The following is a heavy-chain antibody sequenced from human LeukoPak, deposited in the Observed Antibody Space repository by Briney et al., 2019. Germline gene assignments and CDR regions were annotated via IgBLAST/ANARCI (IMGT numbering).Heavy chain of an antibody. V-gene: IGHV3-66*01. J-gene: IGHJ6*02. Sequence: GGSLRLSCAASGITVSNNYMSWVRQAPGEGLEWVSLIFSGGTTYYADSVKGRFTMSRDNSKNTLYLQMHSLRAEDTAVYYCARDPAGSYYGSYYGLDVWGQGTTVTVSS. CDR3: ARDPAGSYYGSYYGLDV. D-gene: IGHD1-26*01. CDR1: GITVSNNY. CDR2: IFSGGTT.